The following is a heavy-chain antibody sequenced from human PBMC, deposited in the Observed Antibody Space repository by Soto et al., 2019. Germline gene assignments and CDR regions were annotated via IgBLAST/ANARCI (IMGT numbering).Heavy chain of an antibody. CDR3: ARQRITIFGVVIADAFDI. Sequence: GESLKISCKGSGYSFTSYWIGWVRQMPGKGLEWMGIIYPGDSDTRYSPSFQGQVTISADKSISTAYLQWSSLKASDTAMYYCARQRITIFGVVIADAFDIWGQGTMVTVSS. V-gene: IGHV5-51*01. CDR1: GYSFTSYW. D-gene: IGHD3-3*01. CDR2: IYPGDSDT. J-gene: IGHJ3*02.